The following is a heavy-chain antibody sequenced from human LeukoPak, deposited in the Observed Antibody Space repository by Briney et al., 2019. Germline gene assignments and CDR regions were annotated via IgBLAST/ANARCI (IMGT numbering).Heavy chain of an antibody. J-gene: IGHJ5*02. Sequence: ASVKVFCKASGYTFTSYYMHWVRQAPGQGLEWMGIINPSGGSTSYAQKFQGRVTMTRDTSTSTVYMELCSLRSEDTAVYYCARGSVVVAATLSFDPWGQGTLVTVSS. D-gene: IGHD2-15*01. V-gene: IGHV1-46*01. CDR1: GYTFTSYY. CDR2: INPSGGST. CDR3: ARGSVVVAATLSFDP.